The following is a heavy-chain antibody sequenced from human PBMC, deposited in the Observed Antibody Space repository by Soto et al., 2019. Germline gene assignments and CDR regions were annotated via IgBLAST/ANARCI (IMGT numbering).Heavy chain of an antibody. CDR1: GGTFNNYV. CDR3: AGRCDGTNCLEHFDY. J-gene: IGHJ4*02. Sequence: GASVKVSCKASGGTFNNYVINWVRQAPGQGLEWMAGIIPIFGTPNYAQKFQGRVTITADKSTSTAYMELNSLRSEDTAVYYCAGRCDGTNCLEHFDYWGQGPLVTVYS. D-gene: IGHD2-2*01. V-gene: IGHV1-69*06. CDR2: IIPIFGTP.